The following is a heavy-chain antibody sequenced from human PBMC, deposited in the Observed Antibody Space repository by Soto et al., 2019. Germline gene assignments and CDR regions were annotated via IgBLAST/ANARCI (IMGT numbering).Heavy chain of an antibody. CDR1: GGSFSGYY. D-gene: IGHD6-13*01. Sequence: PSETLSLTCAVYGGSFSGYYWSWIRQPPGKGLEWIGEINHSGSTNYNPSLKSRVTISVDTSKNQFSLKLSSVTAADTAVYYCARRSSWYLYYYYYGMDVWGQGTTVTVYS. CDR2: INHSGST. J-gene: IGHJ6*02. V-gene: IGHV4-34*01. CDR3: ARRSSWYLYYYYYGMDV.